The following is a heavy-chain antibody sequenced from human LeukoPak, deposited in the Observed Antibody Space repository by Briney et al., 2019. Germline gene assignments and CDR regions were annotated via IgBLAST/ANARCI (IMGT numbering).Heavy chain of an antibody. D-gene: IGHD5-24*01. CDR1: GYTFTSHA. CDR3: ARGAEMATIWTRFWFDP. V-gene: IGHV7-4-1*02. Sequence: GASVKVSCKASGYTFTSHAMNWVRQAPGQGLEWMGWINTNTGNPTYAQGFTGRFVFSLDTSVSTAYLQISSLKAEDTAVYYCARGAEMATIWTRFWFDPWGQGTLVTVSS. CDR2: INTNTGNP. J-gene: IGHJ5*02.